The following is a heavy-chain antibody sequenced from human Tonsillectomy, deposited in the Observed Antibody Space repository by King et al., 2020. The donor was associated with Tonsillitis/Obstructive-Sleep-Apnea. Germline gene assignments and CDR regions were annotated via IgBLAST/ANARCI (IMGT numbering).Heavy chain of an antibody. D-gene: IGHD2/OR15-2a*01. V-gene: IGHV3-30*18. CDR2: VSNDGSII. CDR1: GFTFNIYA. Sequence: VQLVESGGGVVQPGRSLRLSCAASGFTFNIYAMHWVRQAPGKGLEWVAVVSNDGSIIYYADSVKGRFTISRDNSKNTLYLQMNSLRAEDTALYYCAKDSGQESYYDMDVWGQGTTVTVSS. CDR3: AKDSGQESYYDMDV. J-gene: IGHJ6*02.